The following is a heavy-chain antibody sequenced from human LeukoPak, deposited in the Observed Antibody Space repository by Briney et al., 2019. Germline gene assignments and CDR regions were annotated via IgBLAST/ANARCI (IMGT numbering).Heavy chain of an antibody. V-gene: IGHV4-39*01. Sequence: SETLSLTCTVSGGSISSSGYYWGWIRQPPGKGLEWIGSIYYSGSTYYNPSLKSRVTISVNTSKNQFSLKLSSVTAADTAVYYCARRGCFLDYWGQGTLVTVSS. J-gene: IGHJ4*02. CDR3: ARRGCFLDY. CDR2: IYYSGST. D-gene: IGHD2-21*01. CDR1: GGSISSSGYY.